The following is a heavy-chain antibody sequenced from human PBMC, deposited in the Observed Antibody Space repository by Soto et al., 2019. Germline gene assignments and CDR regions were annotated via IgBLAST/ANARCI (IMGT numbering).Heavy chain of an antibody. CDR1: GDTFSGYS. CDR3: ARDLRSGYDPGDH. V-gene: IGHV1-69*12. Sequence: QVQLVQSGAEVKKPGSSVKVSCKASGDTFSGYSISWVRQAPGQGLEWMGGIIPIFGTTNYAQRFQGRVTITADESTRTTYMELSSLKSEDTAVYYCARDLRSGYDPGDHWGQGTLVNVSS. CDR2: IIPIFGTT. J-gene: IGHJ4*02. D-gene: IGHD5-12*01.